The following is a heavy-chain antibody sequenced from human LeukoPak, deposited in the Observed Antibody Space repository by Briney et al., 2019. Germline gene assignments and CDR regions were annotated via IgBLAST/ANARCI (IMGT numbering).Heavy chain of an antibody. CDR2: IIPIFGTA. CDR1: GYTFTSYY. D-gene: IGHD2-15*01. J-gene: IGHJ4*02. V-gene: IGHV1-69*13. Sequence: ASVKVSCKASGYTFTSYYMHWVRQAPGQGLEWMGGIIPIFGTANYAQKFQGRVTITADESTSTAYMELSSLRSEDTAVYYCARGIEVAHSDYFDYWGQGTLVTVSS. CDR3: ARGIEVAHSDYFDY.